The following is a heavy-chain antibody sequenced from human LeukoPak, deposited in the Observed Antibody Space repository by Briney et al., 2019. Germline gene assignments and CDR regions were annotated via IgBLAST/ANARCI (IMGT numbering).Heavy chain of an antibody. J-gene: IGHJ6*02. CDR2: IYSGGST. D-gene: IGHD1-26*01. CDR3: ARDTSGSYYYYGMDV. Sequence: GGSLRLSCAASGFTVSSNYMSWVRQAPGKGLEWVSVIYSGGSTYYADSVKGRFTISRDNSKNTLYLQMNSLRAEDTAVYYCARDTSGSYYYYGMDVWGQGTAVTVSS. CDR1: GFTVSSNY. V-gene: IGHV3-66*01.